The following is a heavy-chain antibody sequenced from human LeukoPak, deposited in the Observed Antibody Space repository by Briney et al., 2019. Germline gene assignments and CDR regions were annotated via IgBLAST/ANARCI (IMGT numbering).Heavy chain of an antibody. CDR2: IYYSGST. V-gene: IGHV4-39*02. Sequence: SETLSLTCTVSGGSISSSSYYWGWIRQPPGKGLEWIGSIYYSGSTYYNPSLKSRVTISVDTSKNQFSLKLSSVTAADTAVYYCAREEGRYDYVWGSYRHDLDYWGQGTLVTVSS. CDR3: AREEGRYDYVWGSYRHDLDY. CDR1: GGSISSSSYY. J-gene: IGHJ4*02. D-gene: IGHD3-16*02.